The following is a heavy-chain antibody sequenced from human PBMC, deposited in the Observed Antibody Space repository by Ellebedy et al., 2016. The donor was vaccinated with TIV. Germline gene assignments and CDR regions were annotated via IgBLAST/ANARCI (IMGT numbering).Heavy chain of an antibody. J-gene: IGHJ4*02. CDR3: AREYLPDVDTAFFDY. V-gene: IGHV1-18*01. CDR2: ISAYNGNT. D-gene: IGHD5-18*01. Sequence: ASVKVSCKASGYTFTSYYITWVRQAPGQGLEWMGWISAYNGNTNYAQKLQGRVTMTTDTSTSTAYMELRSLRSDDTAVYYCAREYLPDVDTAFFDYWGQGTLVTVSS. CDR1: GYTFTSYY.